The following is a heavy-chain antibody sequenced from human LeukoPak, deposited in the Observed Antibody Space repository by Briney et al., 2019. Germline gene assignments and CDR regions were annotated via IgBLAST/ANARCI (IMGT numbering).Heavy chain of an antibody. V-gene: IGHV3-21*01. D-gene: IGHD5-18*01. Sequence: AGGSLRLSCAASGFTFSDSAVHWVRQAPGKGLEWVSSLSSSSGYIYYADSVKGRFTISRDNAKNSLYLQMSSLRAEDTAVYYCARVDGYSYGYAFDYWGQGTLVTVSS. CDR1: GFTFSDSA. CDR2: LSSSSGYI. J-gene: IGHJ4*02. CDR3: ARVDGYSYGYAFDY.